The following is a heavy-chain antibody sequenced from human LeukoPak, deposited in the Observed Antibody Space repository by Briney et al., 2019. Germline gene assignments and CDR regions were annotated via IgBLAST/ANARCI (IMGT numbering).Heavy chain of an antibody. D-gene: IGHD1-26*01. J-gene: IGHJ4*02. V-gene: IGHV1-69-2*01. CDR2: VDPEDGET. Sequence: GATVKISCKASGYTFTDYYMHWVQQAPGKGLEWMGRVDPEDGETIYAEKFQGRVTITADTSTDTAYMELSSLRSEDTAAYYCATGVGATVSDYWGQGTLVTVSS. CDR1: GYTFTDYY. CDR3: ATGVGATVSDY.